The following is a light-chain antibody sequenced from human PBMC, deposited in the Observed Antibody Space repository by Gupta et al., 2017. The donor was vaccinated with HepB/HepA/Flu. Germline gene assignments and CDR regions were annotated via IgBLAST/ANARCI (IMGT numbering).Light chain of an antibody. J-gene: IGLJ2*01. V-gene: IGLV3-16*01. CDR2: KDS. CDR1: ALPKKY. Sequence: SYELPQPPSVSVSLGQMARITCSGEALPKKYAYWYQQKPGQFPVLVIYKDSERPSVIPERFSGSSSETIVTLTISGVQAEDDADYYCLSADSSGRVFGGGTKLTVL. CDR3: LSADSSGRV.